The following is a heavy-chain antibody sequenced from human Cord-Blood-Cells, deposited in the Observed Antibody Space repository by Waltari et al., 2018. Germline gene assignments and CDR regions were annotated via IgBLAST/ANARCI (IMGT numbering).Heavy chain of an antibody. Sequence: QVQLQESGPGLVKPSETLSLTCTVSGGSISSYYWRWIRQAAGKGLEWIGRIYTSGSNNYNPTHKSRVTMSVDTSKNQFSLKLSSVTAADTAVYYCAREWGSSWYYYYYYMDVWGKGTTVTVSS. CDR2: IYTSGSN. CDR3: AREWGSSWYYYYYYMDV. J-gene: IGHJ6*03. CDR1: GGSISSYY. V-gene: IGHV4-4*07. D-gene: IGHD6-13*01.